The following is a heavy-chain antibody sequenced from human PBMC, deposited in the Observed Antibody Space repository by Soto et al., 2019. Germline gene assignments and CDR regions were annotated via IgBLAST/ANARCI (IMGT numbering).Heavy chain of an antibody. J-gene: IGHJ5*02. CDR2: IYYSGST. D-gene: IGHD6-19*01. Sequence: PSETLSLTCTVSGGSISSYYWSWIRQPPGKGLEWIGYIYYSGSTNYNPSLKSRVTISVDTSKNQFSLKLSSVTAADTAVYYCARDRYSSGSWFDPWGQGTLVTVS. V-gene: IGHV4-59*01. CDR3: ARDRYSSGSWFDP. CDR1: GGSISSYY.